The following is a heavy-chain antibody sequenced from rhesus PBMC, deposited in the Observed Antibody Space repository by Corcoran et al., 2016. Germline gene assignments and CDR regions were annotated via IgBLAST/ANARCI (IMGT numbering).Heavy chain of an antibody. CDR1: GGSISSSY. CDR2: IDSSGTP. CDR3: ARGLFEYYYGSGYYGDYGLDS. Sequence: QVQLQESGPGLVKPSETLSLTCAVSGGSISSSYWSWIRQAPGKGLEWIGRIDSSGTPYYNPSLKGRVTLSVVTSTIQFSLKLSSVTAADTAVYYCARGLFEYYYGSGYYGDYGLDSWGQGVVVTVSS. V-gene: IGHV4S11*01. D-gene: IGHD3-28*01. J-gene: IGHJ6*01.